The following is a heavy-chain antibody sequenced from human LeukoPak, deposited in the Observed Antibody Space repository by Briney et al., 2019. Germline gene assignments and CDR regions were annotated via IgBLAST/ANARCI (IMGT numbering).Heavy chain of an antibody. CDR3: ARDHWYYDDSSGYLDY. CDR1: GYTFTGYY. V-gene: IGHV1-2*02. J-gene: IGHJ4*02. Sequence: GASVKVSCKASGYTFTGYYMYWVRQAPGQGLEWMGWITPNSGGTNYAQKFQGRVTMTRGTSISTAYMELSRLRSDDTAVYYCARDHWYYDDSSGYLDYWGQGTLVTVSS. D-gene: IGHD3-22*01. CDR2: ITPNSGGT.